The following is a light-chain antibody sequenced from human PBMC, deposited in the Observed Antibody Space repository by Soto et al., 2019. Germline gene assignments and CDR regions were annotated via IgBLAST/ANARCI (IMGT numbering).Light chain of an antibody. CDR3: LQHNSNIGTWT. Sequence: DIQMTQSPSSLSASVGDRVTITCRASQGIRNDLVWYQQTPGKAPKRLIYAASSLQSGVPSRFSGSGFGTEFTLTISSLQPEEFATYFCLQHNSNIGTWTFGQGTKVDIK. CDR2: AAS. J-gene: IGKJ1*01. V-gene: IGKV1-17*01. CDR1: QGIRND.